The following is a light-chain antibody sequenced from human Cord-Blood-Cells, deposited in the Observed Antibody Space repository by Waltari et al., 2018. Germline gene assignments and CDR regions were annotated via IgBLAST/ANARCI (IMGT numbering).Light chain of an antibody. Sequence: SYVLTQPPSVSVAPGKTARITCGGNNIGSKSVHWYQQKPGQAPVLVVYDDSDRPSGIPEGFSGSNSGNTATLTISRVEAGDEADYYCQVWDSSSDHHWVFGGGTKLTVL. J-gene: IGLJ3*02. CDR1: NIGSKS. V-gene: IGLV3-21*03. CDR2: DDS. CDR3: QVWDSSSDHHWV.